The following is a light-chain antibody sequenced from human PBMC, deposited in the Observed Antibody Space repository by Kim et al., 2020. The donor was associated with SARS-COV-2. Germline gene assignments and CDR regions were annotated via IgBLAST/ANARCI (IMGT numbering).Light chain of an antibody. CDR2: RNN. V-gene: IGLV10-54*01. CDR1: SNNVGNQG. J-gene: IGLJ3*02. Sequence: RQPATLTCTGNSNNVGNQGAAWLQQHQGHPPKLLSYRNNNRPSGISERLSASRSGNTASLTITGLQPEDEAYYYCSAWDSSLSAWVFGGGTKLTVL. CDR3: SAWDSSLSAWV.